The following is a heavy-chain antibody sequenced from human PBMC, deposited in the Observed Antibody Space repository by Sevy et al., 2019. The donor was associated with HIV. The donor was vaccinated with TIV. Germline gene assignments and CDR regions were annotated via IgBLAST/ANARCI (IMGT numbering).Heavy chain of an antibody. CDR3: AKAGGSTGGSFDY. CDR1: GFTFINYA. CDR2: ISDSGGNT. D-gene: IGHD7-27*01. J-gene: IGHJ4*02. V-gene: IGHV3-23*01. Sequence: GGSLRLSCAASGFTFINYAMYWVRQTPGKGLEWVSVISDSGGNTYYADSVKGRFTISRDNSENTLYLQMNSRRAGDTAVYYCAKAGGSTGGSFDYWGQGTLVTVSS.